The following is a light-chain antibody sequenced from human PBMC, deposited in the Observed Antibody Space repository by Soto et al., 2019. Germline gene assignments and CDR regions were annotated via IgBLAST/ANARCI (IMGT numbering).Light chain of an antibody. Sequence: QSALTQPASVSGSPGQSITISCTGTRRDVGGYNYVSWYQQYPGKSPKLLIYEVTHRPSGVSNRFSGSKSGNTASLTISGLQAEDEADYYCSSFTTNRFYVFGPGTKLTVL. CDR2: EVT. CDR1: RRDVGGYNY. J-gene: IGLJ1*01. V-gene: IGLV2-14*01. CDR3: SSFTTNRFYV.